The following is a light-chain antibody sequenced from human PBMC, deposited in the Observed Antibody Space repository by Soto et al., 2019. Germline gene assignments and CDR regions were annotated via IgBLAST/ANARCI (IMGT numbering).Light chain of an antibody. CDR2: EVS. J-gene: IGLJ2*01. Sequence: SALTQPPSVSGSPGQSVTISCTGTSSDVGSYNRVSWYQQPPGIAPKLLIYEVSNRPSGVPDRFSGSKSGNTASLTISGLQAEDEADYYCSSYTTNITFVFGGGTKLTVL. CDR3: SSYTTNITFV. CDR1: SSDVGSYNR. V-gene: IGLV2-18*02.